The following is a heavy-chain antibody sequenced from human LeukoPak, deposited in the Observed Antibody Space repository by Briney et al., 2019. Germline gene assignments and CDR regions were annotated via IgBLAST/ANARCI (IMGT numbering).Heavy chain of an antibody. V-gene: IGHV1-24*01. CDR2: FDPEDGET. CDR3: ATYYYESSGYYSVFAEYFQH. CDR1: GSTLTELS. J-gene: IGHJ1*01. D-gene: IGHD3-22*01. Sequence: ASVKVSCKVSGSTLTELSMHWVRQAPGKGLEWMGGFDPEDGETIYAQKFQGRVTMTEYTSTDTAYMELSSLRSEDTAVYYCATYYYESSGYYSVFAEYFQHWGQGTLVTVSS.